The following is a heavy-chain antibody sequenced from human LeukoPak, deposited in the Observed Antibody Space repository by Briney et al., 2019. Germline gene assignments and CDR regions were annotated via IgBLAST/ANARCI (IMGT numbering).Heavy chain of an antibody. J-gene: IGHJ4*02. CDR3: ARASDVLRFLEWLPGPYYFDY. Sequence: PSETLSLTCAVYGGSFSGYYWSWIRQPPGKGLEWIGEISHSGSTNYNPSLKSRVTISVDMSKNQFSLKLSSVTAADTAVYYCARASDVLRFLEWLPGPYYFDYWGQGTLVTVSS. CDR2: ISHSGST. V-gene: IGHV4-34*01. D-gene: IGHD3-3*01. CDR1: GGSFSGYY.